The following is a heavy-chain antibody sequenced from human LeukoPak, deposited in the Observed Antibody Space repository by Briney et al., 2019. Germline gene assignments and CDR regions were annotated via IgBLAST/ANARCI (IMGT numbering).Heavy chain of an antibody. CDR1: GFTFSGYA. D-gene: IGHD1/OR15-1a*01. CDR3: ACQTTYDYYYMDV. J-gene: IGHJ6*03. V-gene: IGHV3-74*01. CDR2: INNDGHST. Sequence: GGSLRLSCAASGFTFSGYAMSWVRQAPGKGLVWVSHINNDGHSTGYADSVKGRFTISRDNAKNTLYLQMNSLRAEDTAVYYCACQTTYDYYYMDVWGKGTTVTVSS.